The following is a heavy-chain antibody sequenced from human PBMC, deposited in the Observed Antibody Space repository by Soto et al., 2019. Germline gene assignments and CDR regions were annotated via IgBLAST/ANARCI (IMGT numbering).Heavy chain of an antibody. V-gene: IGHV3-13*01. D-gene: IGHD6-13*01. Sequence: EVQLVESGGGLVQPGGSLRLSCAASGFTFSSYDMHWVRQATGKGLEWVSAIGTAGDTYYPGSVKGRFTISRENAKNSLYLQMNSLRAGDTAVYYWARGRIAAAGTGWFDPWGQGTLVTVSS. CDR3: ARGRIAAAGTGWFDP. J-gene: IGHJ5*02. CDR2: IGTAGDT. CDR1: GFTFSSYD.